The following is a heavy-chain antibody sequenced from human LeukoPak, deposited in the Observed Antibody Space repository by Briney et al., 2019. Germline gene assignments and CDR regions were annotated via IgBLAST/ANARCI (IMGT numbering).Heavy chain of an antibody. D-gene: IGHD3-9*01. CDR1: GFTFSSYA. V-gene: IGHV3-23*01. CDR2: MSGSGGST. J-gene: IGHJ4*02. CDR3: VKGGGDTLTFKYYFDY. Sequence: PGGSLRLSCAASGFTFSSYAMSWVRQAPGKGLEWVSAMSGSGGSTYYADSVKGRFTISRDNSKNTLYLQMNSLRAEDTAVYYCVKGGGDTLTFKYYFDYWGQGTLVTVSS.